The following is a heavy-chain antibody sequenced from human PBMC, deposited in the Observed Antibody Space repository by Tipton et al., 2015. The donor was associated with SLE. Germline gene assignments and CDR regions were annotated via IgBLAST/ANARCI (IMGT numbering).Heavy chain of an antibody. CDR2: IYYNGRT. CDR3: ARDRGWDSNDPGVAFDI. Sequence: TLSLTCAVSGYSISSGYYWGWIRQPPGKGLEWIGYIYYNGRTYYNPSLKSRVTISLDMSKNQFSLKLSSVTAADTAVYYCARDRGWDSNDPGVAFDIWGQGTMVTVSS. V-gene: IGHV4-38-2*02. D-gene: IGHD6-13*01. CDR1: GYSISSGYY. J-gene: IGHJ3*02.